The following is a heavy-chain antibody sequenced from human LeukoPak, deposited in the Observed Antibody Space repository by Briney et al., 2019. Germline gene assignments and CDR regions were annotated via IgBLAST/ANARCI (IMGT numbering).Heavy chain of an antibody. Sequence: SETLSLTCTVSGGSISSGSYYWSWIRQPAGKGLEWIGRIYTSGSTNYNPSLKSRVTMSVDTSKNQFSLKLSSVTAADTAVYYCASTIIYDILTGYYSSFDYWGQGTLVTVSS. CDR2: IYTSGST. CDR1: GGSISSGSYY. J-gene: IGHJ4*02. V-gene: IGHV4-61*02. CDR3: ASTIIYDILTGYYSSFDY. D-gene: IGHD3-9*01.